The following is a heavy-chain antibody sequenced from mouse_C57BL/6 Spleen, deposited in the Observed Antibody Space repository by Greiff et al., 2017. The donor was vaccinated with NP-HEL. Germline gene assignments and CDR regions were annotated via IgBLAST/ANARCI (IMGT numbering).Heavy chain of an antibody. J-gene: IGHJ1*03. D-gene: IGHD1-1*01. CDR2: INPSSGYT. CDR3: ATLVTTVVATDWYFDV. Sequence: VQLQQSGAELAKPGASVKLSCKASGYTFTSYWMHWVKQRPGQGLEWIGYINPSSGYTKYNQKFKDKATLTADKSSSTAYMQLSSLTYEDSAVYYCATLVTTVVATDWYFDVWGTGTTVTVSS. CDR1: GYTFTSYW. V-gene: IGHV1-7*01.